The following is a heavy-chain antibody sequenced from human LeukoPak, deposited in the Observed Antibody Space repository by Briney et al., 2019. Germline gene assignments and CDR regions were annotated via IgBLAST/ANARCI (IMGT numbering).Heavy chain of an antibody. CDR1: GFTFSTYA. J-gene: IGHJ6*02. CDR2: ISSTGGST. Sequence: PGASLRLSCAASGFTFSTYAMSWVRQAPGKGLEWVSGISSTGGSTYYADSVKGRFTISRDNSKNTLYLQVNSLRAEDTAVYYCAKRTAALPYFYYGMDVGGRGTTVTVPS. D-gene: IGHD6-6*01. V-gene: IGHV3-23*01. CDR3: AKRTAALPYFYYGMDV.